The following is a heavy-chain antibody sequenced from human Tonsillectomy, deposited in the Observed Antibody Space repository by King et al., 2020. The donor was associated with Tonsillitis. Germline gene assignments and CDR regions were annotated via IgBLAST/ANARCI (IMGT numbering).Heavy chain of an antibody. CDR2: IYYSGST. CDR1: GGSISSGDYY. CDR3: ARGRAAAGKNYMDV. J-gene: IGHJ6*03. V-gene: IGHV4-30-4*01. D-gene: IGHD6-13*01. Sequence: PLQESGPGLVKPSQTLSLTCTVSGGSISSGDYYWSWIRQPPGQGLEWIGYIYYSGSTYYNPSLKSRVTISVDTSKNQFSLKLSSVTAADTAVYYCARGRAAAGKNYMDVWGKGTTVTVSS.